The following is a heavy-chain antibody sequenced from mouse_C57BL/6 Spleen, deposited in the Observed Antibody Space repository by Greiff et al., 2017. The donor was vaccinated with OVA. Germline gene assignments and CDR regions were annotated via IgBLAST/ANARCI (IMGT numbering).Heavy chain of an antibody. J-gene: IGHJ1*03. CDR2: IDPETGGT. CDR1: GYTFTDYE. D-gene: IGHD3-3*01. CDR3: TRGGWGGGCNYWYFDV. V-gene: IGHV1-15*01. Sequence: VQLQQSGAELVRPGASVTLSCKASGYTFTDYEMHWVKQTPVHGLEWIGAIDPETGGTANNQKFKGKAILTADKSSSTAYMERRSLTSEDSAVYDWTRGGWGGGCNYWYFDVWGTGTTVTVSS.